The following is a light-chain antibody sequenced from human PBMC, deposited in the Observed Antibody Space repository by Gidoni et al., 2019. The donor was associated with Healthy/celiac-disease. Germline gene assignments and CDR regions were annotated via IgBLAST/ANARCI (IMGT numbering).Light chain of an antibody. CDR1: SPNIGSNT. Sequence: QSVLTQPPSASGTPGQTVTISCSGSSPNIGSNTVNWYQQLPGTAPKLLIYSNNQRPSGVPDRSSGSKSGTSASLAISGLQSEDEADYYCAAWDDSLNGVFGGGTKLTVL. J-gene: IGLJ3*02. CDR3: AAWDDSLNGV. V-gene: IGLV1-44*01. CDR2: SNN.